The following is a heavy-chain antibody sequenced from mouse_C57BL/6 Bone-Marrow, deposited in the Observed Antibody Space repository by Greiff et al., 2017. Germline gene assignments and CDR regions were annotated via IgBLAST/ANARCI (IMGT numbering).Heavy chain of an antibody. Sequence: VQLQQSGAELMKPGASVKLSCKATGYTFTGYWIEWVKQRPGHGLEWIGEILPGSGSTNYNEKFKGKATFTADPSSNTAYIQLSSLTTEDSAIYYCLCLYYDYLYAMDYWGQGTSVTVSS. J-gene: IGHJ4*01. CDR1: GYTFTGYW. V-gene: IGHV1-9*01. D-gene: IGHD2-4*01. CDR2: ILPGSGST. CDR3: LCLYYDYLYAMDY.